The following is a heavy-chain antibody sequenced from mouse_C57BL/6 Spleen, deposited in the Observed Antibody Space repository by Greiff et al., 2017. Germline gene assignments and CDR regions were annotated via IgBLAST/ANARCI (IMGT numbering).Heavy chain of an antibody. Sequence: EVQRVESGGGLVKPGGSLKLSCAASGFTFSDYGMHWVRQAPEKGLEWVAYISSGSSTIYYADTVKGLFTISRDNAKNTLFLQMTSLRSEDTAMYYCARRTVVANWYFDVWGTGTTVTVSS. J-gene: IGHJ1*03. D-gene: IGHD1-1*01. CDR3: ARRTVVANWYFDV. CDR2: ISSGSSTI. CDR1: GFTFSDYG. V-gene: IGHV5-17*01.